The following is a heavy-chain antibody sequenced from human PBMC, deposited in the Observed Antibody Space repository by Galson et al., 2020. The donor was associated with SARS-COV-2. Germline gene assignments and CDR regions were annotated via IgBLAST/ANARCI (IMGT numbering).Heavy chain of an antibody. D-gene: IGHD3-22*01. V-gene: IGHV1-69*05. CDR3: ATPTTGKSGSLGYFQH. CDR2: IIPIFGTA. CDR1: GGTFSSYA. J-gene: IGHJ1*01. Sequence: ASVKVSCKASGGTFSSYAISWVRQAPGQGLEWMGGIIPIFGTANYAQKFQGRVTITTDESTSTAYMELSSLRSEDTAVYYCATPTTGKSGSLGYFQHWGQGTLVTVSS.